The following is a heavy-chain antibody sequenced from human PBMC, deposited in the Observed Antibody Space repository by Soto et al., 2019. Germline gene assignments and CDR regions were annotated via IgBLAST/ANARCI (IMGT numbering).Heavy chain of an antibody. V-gene: IGHV1-18*01. J-gene: IGHJ6*02. CDR2: ISAYNGNT. Sequence: GASVKVSCKASGYTFTSYGTSWVRQAPGQGLEWMGWISAYNGNTNYAQKLQGRVTMTTDTSTSTAYMELRSLRSDDTAVYYCARDRESSGWPDYYYYGMDVWGQGTTVTVSS. CDR1: GYTFTSYG. CDR3: ARDRESSGWPDYYYYGMDV. D-gene: IGHD6-19*01.